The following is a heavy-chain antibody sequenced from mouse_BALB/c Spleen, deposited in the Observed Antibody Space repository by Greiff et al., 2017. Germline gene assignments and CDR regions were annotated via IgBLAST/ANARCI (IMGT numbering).Heavy chain of an antibody. J-gene: IGHJ1*01. CDR2: IDPANGNT. Sequence: VQLKESGAELVKPGASVKLSCTASGFNIKDTYMHWVKQRPEQGLEWIGRIDPANGNTKYDPKFQGKATLTADTSSNTAYLQLSSLTSEDTAVYYCARGNWGYFDVWGAGTTVTVAS. V-gene: IGHV14-3*02. D-gene: IGHD4-1*01. CDR1: GFNIKDTY. CDR3: ARGNWGYFDV.